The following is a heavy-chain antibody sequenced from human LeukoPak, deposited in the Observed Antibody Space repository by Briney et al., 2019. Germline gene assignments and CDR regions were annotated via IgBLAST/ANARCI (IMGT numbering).Heavy chain of an antibody. CDR1: GYSFTSYW. Sequence: GESLKISCKGSGYSFTSYWIGWVRQMPGKGLEWMGIIYPGDSDTRYSPSFQGQVTISADKSISTAYLQWSSLKASDTAMYYCARKGVVAARADAFDIWGQGTMVTVSS. CDR3: ARKGVVAARADAFDI. J-gene: IGHJ3*02. D-gene: IGHD2-15*01. CDR2: IYPGDSDT. V-gene: IGHV5-51*01.